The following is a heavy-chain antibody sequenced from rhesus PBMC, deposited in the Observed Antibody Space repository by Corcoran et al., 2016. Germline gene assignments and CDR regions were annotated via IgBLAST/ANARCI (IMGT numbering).Heavy chain of an antibody. CDR3: AREGTVGTVTSV. D-gene: IGHD5-24*01. J-gene: IGHJ5-1*01. Sequence: QVQLQESGPGLVKPSETLSLTCAVSGGSFSGYYWGWIRQPPGKGLEWIGDSRGSSGSTDYNPSLKSRVTISTDTSKNQFSLKLSSVTAADMAVYYCAREGTVGTVTSVWGPGVLVTVSS. V-gene: IGHV4-165*01. CDR1: GGSFSGYY. CDR2: SRGSSGST.